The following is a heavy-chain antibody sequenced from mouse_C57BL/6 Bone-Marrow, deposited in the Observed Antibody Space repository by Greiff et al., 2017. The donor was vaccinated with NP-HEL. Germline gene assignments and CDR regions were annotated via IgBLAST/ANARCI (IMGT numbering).Heavy chain of an antibody. CDR1: GYTFTEYT. D-gene: IGHD1-1*01. CDR3: ARHGDYFGSSDGYFDV. V-gene: IGHV1-62-2*01. CDR2: FYPGSGSI. J-gene: IGHJ1*03. Sequence: QVQLQQSGAELVKPGASVKLSCKASGYTFTEYTIHWVKQRSGQGLEWIGWFYPGSGSIKYNEKFKDKATLPADKSSSTVYMDLSRLTSEDSAVYFGARHGDYFGSSDGYFDVWGTGTTVTVSS.